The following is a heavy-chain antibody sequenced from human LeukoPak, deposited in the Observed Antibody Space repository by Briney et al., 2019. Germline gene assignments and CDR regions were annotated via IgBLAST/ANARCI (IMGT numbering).Heavy chain of an antibody. CDR2: IYYSGST. V-gene: IGHV4-61*08. CDR1: DGSISSGGYS. CDR3: ARGPRSYDSSGYYPHHFDY. J-gene: IGHJ4*02. Sequence: SETLSLTCAVSDGSISSGGYSWSWIRQPPGKGLEWIGYIYYSGSTNYNPSLKSRVTISVDTSKNQFSLKLSSVTAADTAVYYCARGPRSYDSSGYYPHHFDYWGQGTLVTVSS. D-gene: IGHD3-22*01.